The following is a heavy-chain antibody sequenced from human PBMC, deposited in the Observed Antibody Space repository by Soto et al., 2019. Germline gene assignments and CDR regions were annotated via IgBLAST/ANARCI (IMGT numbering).Heavy chain of an antibody. CDR1: GFRFDRYG. CDR3: ASDNVVSAYYLDL. D-gene: IGHD3-9*01. J-gene: IGHJ4*02. V-gene: IGHV3-33*01. CDR2: IWYDGSNK. Sequence: QVQLVESGGGVVQSGRSLRLSCATSGFRFDRYGIHWVRQAPGKGLGWVGIIWYDGSNKYYADSVKGRFTISRDNLNSTLLLQLNSLRVEDAAVYYCASDNVVSAYYLDLWGQGTLVTVSS.